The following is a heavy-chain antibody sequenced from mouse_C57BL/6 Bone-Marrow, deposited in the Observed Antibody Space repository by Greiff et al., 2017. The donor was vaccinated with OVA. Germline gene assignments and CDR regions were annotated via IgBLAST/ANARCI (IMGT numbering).Heavy chain of an antibody. Sequence: VQLQQSGAELVRPGASVKLSCTASGFNIKDDYMHWVKQRPEQGLEWIGWIDPENGDTEYASKFQGKATITADTSSNTAYLQLSSLTSEDTAVYYGTTRTTVVATRFAYWGQGTLVTVSA. J-gene: IGHJ3*01. CDR2: IDPENGDT. CDR1: GFNIKDDY. D-gene: IGHD1-1*01. V-gene: IGHV14-4*01. CDR3: TTRTTVVATRFAY.